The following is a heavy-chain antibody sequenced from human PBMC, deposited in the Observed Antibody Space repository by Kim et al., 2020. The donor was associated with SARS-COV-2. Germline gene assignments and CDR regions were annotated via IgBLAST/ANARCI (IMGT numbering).Heavy chain of an antibody. V-gene: IGHV1-18*04. J-gene: IGHJ4*02. D-gene: IGHD3-3*01. CDR3: ARDLLSNYDFWSGYRVKDY. CDR2: ISAYNGNT. CDR1: GYTFTSYG. Sequence: ASVKVSCKASGYTFTSYGISWVRQAPGQGLEWMGWISAYNGNTNYAQKLQGRVTMTTDTSTSTAYMELRSLRSDDTAVYYCARDLLSNYDFWSGYRVKDYWGQGTLVTVSS.